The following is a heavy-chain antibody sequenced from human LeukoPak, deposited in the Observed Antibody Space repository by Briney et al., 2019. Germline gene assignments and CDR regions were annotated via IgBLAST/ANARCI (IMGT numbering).Heavy chain of an antibody. CDR2: ISDSGSNT. Sequence: PGGSLRLSCAASGFTFSRFAMSWVRQAPGKGLEGVSVISDSGSNTYYADSVKGRFTISRDSSKNTLFLQMNSLRSEDTAVYYCVKYYRGPVHYYFDYWGQGNLVTVSS. D-gene: IGHD3-10*01. V-gene: IGHV3-23*01. CDR3: VKYYRGPVHYYFDY. J-gene: IGHJ4*02. CDR1: GFTFSRFA.